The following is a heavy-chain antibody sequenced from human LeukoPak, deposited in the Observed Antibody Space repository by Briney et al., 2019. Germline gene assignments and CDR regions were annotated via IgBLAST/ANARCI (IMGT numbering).Heavy chain of an antibody. D-gene: IGHD4-17*01. Sequence: SETPSLTCTVSGGSISSGGYYWSWIRQHPGKGLEWLGYIYYSGSTYYNPSLKSRVTISVDTSKNQFSLKLSSVTAADTAVYYCAREGTYGVNWFDPWGQGTLVTVSS. CDR1: GGSISSGGYY. V-gene: IGHV4-31*03. CDR2: IYYSGST. CDR3: AREGTYGVNWFDP. J-gene: IGHJ5*02.